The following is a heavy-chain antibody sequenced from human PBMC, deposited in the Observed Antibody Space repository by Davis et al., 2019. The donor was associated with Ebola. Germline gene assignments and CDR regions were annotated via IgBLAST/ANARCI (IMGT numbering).Heavy chain of an antibody. CDR2: IYYSGST. D-gene: IGHD2-15*01. J-gene: IGHJ6*04. CDR1: GGSISSSSYY. V-gene: IGHV4-39*01. CDR3: ASRYCSGGSCYKVYYYYGMDV. Sequence: MPSETLSLTCTVSGGSISSSSYYWGWIRQPPGKGLEWIGSIYYSGSTYYNPSLKSRVTISVDTSKNQFSLKLSSVTAADTAVYYCASRYCSGGSCYKVYYYYGMDVWGKGTTVTVSS.